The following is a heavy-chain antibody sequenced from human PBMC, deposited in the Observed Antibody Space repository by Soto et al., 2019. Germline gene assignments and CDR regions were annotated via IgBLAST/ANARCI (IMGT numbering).Heavy chain of an antibody. J-gene: IGHJ4*02. CDR1: GYTFTSSY. V-gene: IGHV1-46*03. CDR3: ARSLMEGDY. Sequence: QVQLIQSGAEVKKPGASVKVSCKASGYTFTSSYIHWVRQAPGQGLEWMAIINPNGGSTNYAQKFQGRVTMTRDTSTSTVDMELSSLTSEDTAVYYCARSLMEGDYWGQGTLVTVSS. D-gene: IGHD3-10*01. CDR2: INPNGGST.